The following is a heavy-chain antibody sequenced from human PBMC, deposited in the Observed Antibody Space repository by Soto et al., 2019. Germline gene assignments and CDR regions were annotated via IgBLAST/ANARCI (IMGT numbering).Heavy chain of an antibody. CDR2: ISYDGGSK. D-gene: IGHD3-22*01. CDR1: GFTFSTYG. J-gene: IGHJ4*02. CDR3: GKEQRAMTVVVADYFDS. Sequence: QVQLVESGGGVVQPGKSLRLSCAASGFTFSTYGIHWVRQAPGKGLEWVALISYDGGSKYYGDSVKGRFIISRDNSHNTVSLQMSRLRADDTAVYFCGKEQRAMTVVVADYFDSWGQGTLVTVSS. V-gene: IGHV3-30*18.